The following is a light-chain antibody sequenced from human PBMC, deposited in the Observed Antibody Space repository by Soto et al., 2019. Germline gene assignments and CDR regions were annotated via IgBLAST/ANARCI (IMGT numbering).Light chain of an antibody. CDR1: QRITTY. J-gene: IGKJ2*01. CDR3: QQTYSTPYT. Sequence: IHMTQSPSSLSASVGDRVTITCRASQRITTYLNWYQQKSGEAPTLLISTSVTLQRGVPSRFSGSGSGTDFTLTITRLQPADFATYFCQQTYSTPYTFGQGTQLEFK. CDR2: TSV. V-gene: IGKV1-39*01.